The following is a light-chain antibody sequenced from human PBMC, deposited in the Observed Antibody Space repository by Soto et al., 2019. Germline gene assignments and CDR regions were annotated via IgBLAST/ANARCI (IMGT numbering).Light chain of an antibody. V-gene: IGLV6-57*04. CDR3: QSYDSNTVV. CDR1: SGAIASNS. CDR2: EDN. Sequence: NFMLTQPHSESESPGKTVIISCTRSSGAIASNSVQWYQQRPGSAPSTVIYEDNQRPSGVPDRFSGSTDGSSNSASLTISGLQTEDEADYYCQSYDSNTVVFGGGIKVTVL. J-gene: IGLJ2*01.